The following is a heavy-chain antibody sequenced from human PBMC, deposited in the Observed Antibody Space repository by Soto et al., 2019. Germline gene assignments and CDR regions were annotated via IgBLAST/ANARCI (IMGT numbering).Heavy chain of an antibody. Sequence: PSETLSLTCTVSGGSISSDGYYWSWIRQHPGKGLDGIGYIYYSASTYYNPSLKSRVTISVDTSKKQFSLKLSSVIAADTAVYYCARGGPVMIAAASASWFDLWGQGTLVTVSS. CDR2: IYYSAST. CDR1: GGSISSDGYY. CDR3: ARGGPVMIAAASASWFDL. J-gene: IGHJ5*02. V-gene: IGHV4-31*03. D-gene: IGHD6-13*01.